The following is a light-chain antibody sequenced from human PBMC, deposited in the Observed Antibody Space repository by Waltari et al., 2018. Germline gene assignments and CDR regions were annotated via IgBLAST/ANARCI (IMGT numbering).Light chain of an antibody. CDR2: DVV. CDR1: SSDIGGHNY. J-gene: IGLJ2*01. Sequence: QSALTQPASVSGSPGQTITISCTGTSSDIGGHNYVSWYQQHPGKAPKLMIYDVVKRPSGISNRFSGSKSVNTASLTISGLQAEDDAIYYCSSYASSKFGGGTKLTVL. CDR3: SSYASSK. V-gene: IGLV2-14*01.